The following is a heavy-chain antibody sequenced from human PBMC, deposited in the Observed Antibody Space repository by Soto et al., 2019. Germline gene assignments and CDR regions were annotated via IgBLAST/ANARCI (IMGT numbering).Heavy chain of an antibody. Sequence: SETLSLTCTVSGGSISSSSYYWGWIRQPPGKGLEWIGSIFYSGSTYYNPSLKSRVTISVDTSKNQFSLKLSSVTAADTAVYYCARDSERGGSYLSYYYYGMDVWGQGTTVTVSS. CDR2: IFYSGST. V-gene: IGHV4-39*02. D-gene: IGHD1-26*01. CDR1: GGSISSSSYY. J-gene: IGHJ6*02. CDR3: ARDSERGGSYLSYYYYGMDV.